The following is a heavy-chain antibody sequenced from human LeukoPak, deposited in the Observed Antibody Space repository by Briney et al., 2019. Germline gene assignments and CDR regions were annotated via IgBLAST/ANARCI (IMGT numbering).Heavy chain of an antibody. CDR3: ATDPYLSSSEVLDY. V-gene: IGHV1-24*01. CDR2: FDPEDGET. Sequence: VASVKVSCKVSGYTLTELSMHWVRQAPGKGLEWMGGFDPEDGETIYAQKFQGRVTMTEDTSTDTAYMELSSLRSEDTAVYYCATDPYLSSSEVLDYWGQGTLVTVSS. CDR1: GYTLTELS. D-gene: IGHD6-6*01. J-gene: IGHJ4*02.